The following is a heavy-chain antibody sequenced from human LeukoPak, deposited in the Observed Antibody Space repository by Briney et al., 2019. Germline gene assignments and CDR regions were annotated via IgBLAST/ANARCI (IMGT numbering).Heavy chain of an antibody. V-gene: IGHV3-23*01. J-gene: IGHJ4*02. CDR1: GFTFSSYA. D-gene: IGHD3-10*01. CDR3: ASSGSYYFPFDY. Sequence: PGGSLRLSCAASGFTFSSYAMSWVRQAPGKGLEWVSAISGSSSSTYYADSVKGRFTISRDNSKNTLYLQMNSLRAEDTAIYYCASSGSYYFPFDYWGQGTLVTVSS. CDR2: ISGSSSST.